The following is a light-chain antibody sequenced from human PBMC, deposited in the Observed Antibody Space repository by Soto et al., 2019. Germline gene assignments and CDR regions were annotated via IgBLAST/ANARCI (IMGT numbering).Light chain of an antibody. J-gene: IGKJ4*01. V-gene: IGKV3-15*01. Sequence: EIVMTQSPATLSVSPGERATLSCRASQSVYSNLAWYQQKPGQAPRLLIYGASTRATGIPARFSGSGSGTEFTITISSLQSEDFAVYYCQQYNSWPLTFGGGTKVEIK. CDR3: QQYNSWPLT. CDR2: GAS. CDR1: QSVYSN.